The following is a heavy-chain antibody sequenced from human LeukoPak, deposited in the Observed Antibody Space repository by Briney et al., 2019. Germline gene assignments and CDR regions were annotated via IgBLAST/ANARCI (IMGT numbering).Heavy chain of an antibody. V-gene: IGHV1-24*01. Sequence: GASVKVSCKVSGYTLTELSMHWVRQAPGKGLEWMGGFDPEDGETIYAQKFQGRVTMTEDTSTDTAYMELSSLRSEDTAVCYCATDSSLYSSSWTDLDYWGQGTLVTVSS. CDR3: ATDSSLYSSSWTDLDY. J-gene: IGHJ4*02. D-gene: IGHD6-13*01. CDR1: GYTLTELS. CDR2: FDPEDGET.